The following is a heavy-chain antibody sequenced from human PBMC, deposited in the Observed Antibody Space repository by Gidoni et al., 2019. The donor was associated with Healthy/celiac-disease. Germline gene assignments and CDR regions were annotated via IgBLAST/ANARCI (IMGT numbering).Heavy chain of an antibody. J-gene: IGHJ6*03. Sequence: HMQLVQSGPEVKKPGTSVTVSCKASGFTFTSSAVQWVRQARGQRLEWIGWIVVGSGNTNYAQKFQERVTITRDMSTSTAYMELSSLRSEDTAVYYCAAGSGLHDYINYYMDVWGKGTTVTVSS. CDR3: AAGSGLHDYINYYMDV. D-gene: IGHD4-4*01. V-gene: IGHV1-58*01. CDR2: IVVGSGNT. CDR1: GFTFTSSA.